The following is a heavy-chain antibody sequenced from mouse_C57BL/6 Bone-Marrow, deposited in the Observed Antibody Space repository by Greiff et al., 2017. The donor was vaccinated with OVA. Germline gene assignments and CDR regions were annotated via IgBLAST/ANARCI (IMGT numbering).Heavy chain of an antibody. V-gene: IGHV1-53*01. CDR3: ARLRGTCAMDY. CDR2: INPSNGGT. CDR1: GYTFTSYW. J-gene: IGHJ4*01. Sequence: QVHVKQPGTELVKPGASVKLSCKASGYTFTSYWMHWVKQRPGQGLEWIGNINPSNGGTTYNEKFKSKATLTVDKSSSTAYMQLSSLTSEDSAVYYCARLRGTCAMDYWGQGTSVTVSS.